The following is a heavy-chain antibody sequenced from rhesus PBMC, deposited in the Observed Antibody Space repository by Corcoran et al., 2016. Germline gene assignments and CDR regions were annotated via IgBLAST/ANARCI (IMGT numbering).Heavy chain of an antibody. J-gene: IGHJ4*01. CDR3: ARGGSSWYDY. Sequence: QVQLVQSGAEVKKPGASVKLSCNASGYTFTSYSINWVREAPGQGLEWMGWINPNNGNTGYAQKFQGRVTMTRDTSTSTAYMELSSLRSEDTAVYYCARGGSSWYDYWGQGVLVTVSS. D-gene: IGHD6-13*01. CDR2: INPNNGNT. CDR1: GYTFTSYS. V-gene: IGHV1-200*01.